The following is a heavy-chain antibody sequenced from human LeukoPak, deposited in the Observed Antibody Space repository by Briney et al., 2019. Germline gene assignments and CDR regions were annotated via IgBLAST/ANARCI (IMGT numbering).Heavy chain of an antibody. D-gene: IGHD3-22*01. V-gene: IGHV7-4-1*02. CDR3: ASIDYYDSSGYYQFDY. CDR2: INTNTGNP. Sequence: GASAKVPCKASGYTFTSYAMNWVRQAPGQGLEWMGWINTNTGNPTYAQGFTGRFVFSLDTSVSTAYLQISSLKAEDTAVYYCASIDYYDSSGYYQFDYWGQGTLVTVSS. CDR1: GYTFTSYA. J-gene: IGHJ4*02.